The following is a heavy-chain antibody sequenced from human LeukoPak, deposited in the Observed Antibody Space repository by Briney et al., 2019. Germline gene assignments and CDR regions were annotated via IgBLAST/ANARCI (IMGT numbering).Heavy chain of an antibody. CDR1: GFTFSSYA. CDR2: ISGSGGST. J-gene: IGHJ4*02. Sequence: GGSLRLSCAASGFTFSSYAMSWVRQAPGKGLEWVSAISGSGGSTYYAGSVKGRFTISRDNSKNTLYLQMNSLRAEDTAVYYCAKDGGITMIVVVITYFDYWGQGTLVTVSS. D-gene: IGHD3-22*01. V-gene: IGHV3-23*01. CDR3: AKDGGITMIVVVITYFDY.